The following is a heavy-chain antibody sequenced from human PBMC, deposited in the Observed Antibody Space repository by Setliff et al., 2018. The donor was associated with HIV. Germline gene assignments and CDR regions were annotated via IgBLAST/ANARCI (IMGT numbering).Heavy chain of an antibody. J-gene: IGHJ4*02. CDR2: ISPNNGDT. CDR3: ARQLSNSLDY. Sequence: ASVKVSCKASGYTFTDYFMHWVRQAPGQGLEWMGWISPNNGDTTIPQRFQGRVTMTSDTFINTAYMELSGVRSDATAVYFCARQLSNSLDYWGQGTLVTVSS. V-gene: IGHV1-2*02. D-gene: IGHD1-1*01. CDR1: GYTFTDYF.